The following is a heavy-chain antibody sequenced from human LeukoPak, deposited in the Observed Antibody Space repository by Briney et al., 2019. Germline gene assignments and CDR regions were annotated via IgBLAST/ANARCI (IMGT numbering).Heavy chain of an antibody. CDR3: VRGGAIVRPTLFPLFEY. D-gene: IGHD1-26*01. CDR2: IHPDSGGT. J-gene: IGHJ4*02. CDR1: GYTFTGHY. Sequence: GASVKVSCRASGYTFTGHYIHWVRQAPGQGLDYMGWIHPDSGGTNCAQKLQGRVTMTRDTSISTAYMELSNLRSDDTAVYYCVRGGAIVRPTLFPLFEYWGQGTLVTVSS. V-gene: IGHV1-2*02.